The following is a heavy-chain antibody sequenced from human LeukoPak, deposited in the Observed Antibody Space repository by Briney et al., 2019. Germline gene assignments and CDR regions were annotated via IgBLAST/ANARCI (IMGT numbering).Heavy chain of an antibody. CDR3: ARERAQYYYGSGSYQFDY. Sequence: PSETLSLTCTVSGGSISSSSYYWGWIRQPPGKGLEWIGSIYYSGSTYYNPSLKSRVTISVDTSKNQFSLKLSSVTAADTAVYYCARERAQYYYGSGSYQFDYWGQGTLVTVSS. V-gene: IGHV4-39*07. CDR2: IYYSGST. J-gene: IGHJ4*02. CDR1: GGSISSSSYY. D-gene: IGHD3-10*01.